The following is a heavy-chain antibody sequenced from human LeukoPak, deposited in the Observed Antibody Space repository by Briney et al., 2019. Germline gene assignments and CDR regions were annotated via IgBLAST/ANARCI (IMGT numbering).Heavy chain of an antibody. D-gene: IGHD2-15*01. Sequence: GGSLRLSCAASGFTFSDCSINWVRQAPGKGLEGVSSISSSSNYIYYADSVRGRFTISRDNAKTSLYLQMNSLRAEDTAVYYCARDKRYCTGGSCYGGFDCWGQGTLVTVSS. CDR3: ARDKRYCTGGSCYGGFDC. CDR1: GFTFSDCS. V-gene: IGHV3-21*01. CDR2: ISSSSNYI. J-gene: IGHJ4*02.